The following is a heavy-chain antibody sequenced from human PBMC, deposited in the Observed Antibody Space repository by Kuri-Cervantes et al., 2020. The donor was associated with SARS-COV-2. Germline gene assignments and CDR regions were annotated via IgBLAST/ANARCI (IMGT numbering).Heavy chain of an antibody. D-gene: IGHD3-3*01. CDR2: INPNSGGT. J-gene: IGHJ5*02. CDR1: GYTFTGYY. Sequence: ASVKVSCKASGYTFTGYYMHWVRQAPGQGLEWMGWINPNSGGTNYEQKFQGRVNMTRDTSISTAYMELSRLRSDDKAVDYWARDTQQYYDFWSGYYNWFDPWGQGTLVTVSS. CDR3: ARDTQQYYDFWSGYYNWFDP. V-gene: IGHV1-2*02.